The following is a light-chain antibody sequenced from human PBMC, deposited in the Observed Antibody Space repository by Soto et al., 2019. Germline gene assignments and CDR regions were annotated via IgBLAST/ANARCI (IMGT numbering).Light chain of an antibody. CDR2: ATS. V-gene: IGKV1-39*01. Sequence: DIHMTQSRASLAASVGDRVTITCRASQSISGYLNWYQQKPGKAPRLLIYATSNLQSGVPSRFSGSGSGTDFTLTISSLQPEDFATYYCQQSYSTPSITFGQGTRLETK. J-gene: IGKJ5*01. CDR3: QQSYSTPSIT. CDR1: QSISGY.